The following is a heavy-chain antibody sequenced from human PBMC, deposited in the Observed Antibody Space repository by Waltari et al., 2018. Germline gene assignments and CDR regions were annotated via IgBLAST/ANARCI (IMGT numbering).Heavy chain of an antibody. Sequence: QLVQSGGVVKTPGSSVKVSCKASGGPFAGYGVSWVRQAPGQGLEWMGVIIPMFGIPDFSQKFQDRLTITADESTNTVYMELSSLTSEDTAIYYCARHELGISQYYYNMYVWGQGTTVTISS. D-gene: IGHD7-27*01. V-gene: IGHV1-69*12. CDR1: GGPFAGYG. J-gene: IGHJ6*03. CDR2: IIPMFGIP. CDR3: ARHELGISQYYYNMYV.